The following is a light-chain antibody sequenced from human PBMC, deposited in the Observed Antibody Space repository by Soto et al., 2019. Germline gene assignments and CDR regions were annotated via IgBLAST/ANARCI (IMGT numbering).Light chain of an antibody. CDR3: SSYAGSNNLV. CDR2: EVS. V-gene: IGLV2-8*01. J-gene: IGLJ2*01. Sequence: QSVLTQPPSASGSPGQSVTISCTGTSSDVGLYNYVSWYQQHPGKAPKVIIFEVSQRPSGVPYRFSGSKSGNTASLTVSGLQAEDEADYYCSSYAGSNNLVFGGATKLTVL. CDR1: SSDVGLYNY.